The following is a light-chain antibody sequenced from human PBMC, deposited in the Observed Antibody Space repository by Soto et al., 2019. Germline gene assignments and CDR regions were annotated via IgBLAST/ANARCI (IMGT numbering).Light chain of an antibody. Sequence: EIVLTQSPGTLSLSPGERATLSCRSSQSVSGTYLAWYQQKPGQAPRLLVYGASSRATGSPDRFSGSASGADFTLTISRLEPEDFAVYYCQQYDSSPPGYTFGRGTELEVK. J-gene: IGKJ2*01. V-gene: IGKV3-20*01. CDR3: QQYDSSPPGYT. CDR1: QSVSGTY. CDR2: GAS.